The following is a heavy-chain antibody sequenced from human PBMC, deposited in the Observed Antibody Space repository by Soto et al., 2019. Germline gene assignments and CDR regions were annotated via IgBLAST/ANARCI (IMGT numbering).Heavy chain of an antibody. V-gene: IGHV1-69*13. D-gene: IGHD5-18*01. CDR3: ARDQSTGDTAISVQVNWFDP. CDR2: IIPIFGTA. Sequence: SVKVSSKASGGTFSSYDISWVRKAPGPGLEWMGGIIPIFGTANYAQKFQGRVTITADESTSTAYMELSSLRSEDTAVYYCARDQSTGDTAISVQVNWFDPWGQGNLVTVS. J-gene: IGHJ5*02. CDR1: GGTFSSYD.